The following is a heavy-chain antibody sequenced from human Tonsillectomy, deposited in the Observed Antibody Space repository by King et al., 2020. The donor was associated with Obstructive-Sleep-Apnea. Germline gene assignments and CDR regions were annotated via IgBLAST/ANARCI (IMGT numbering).Heavy chain of an antibody. CDR2: IYYSGST. V-gene: IGHV4-31*03. CDR1: GGSISSGGYY. CDR3: ARDNPQYGLGEGMDV. J-gene: IGHJ6*02. D-gene: IGHD3-10*01. Sequence: QLQESGPGMVKPSQTLSLTCTVSGGSISSGGYYWSWIRQHPGKGLEWIGYIYYSGSTYYNPSLKSRVTISVDTSKNQFSLKLSSVTAADTAVYYCARDNPQYGLGEGMDVWGQGTTVTVSS.